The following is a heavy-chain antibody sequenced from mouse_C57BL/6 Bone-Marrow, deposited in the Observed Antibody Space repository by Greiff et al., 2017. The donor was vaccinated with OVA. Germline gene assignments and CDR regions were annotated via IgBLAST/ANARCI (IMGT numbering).Heavy chain of an antibody. CDR2: IYPRSGNT. J-gene: IGHJ3*01. CDR1: GYTFTSYG. V-gene: IGHV1-81*01. D-gene: IGHD3-2*02. Sequence: VQLQQSGAELARPGASVKLSCKASGYTFTSYGISWVKQRPGQGLEWIGEIYPRSGNTYYNEKFKGKATLTADKSSSTAYMELRSLTSEDSAVYFCARGQLRLPWFAYWGQGTLVTVSA. CDR3: ARGQLRLPWFAY.